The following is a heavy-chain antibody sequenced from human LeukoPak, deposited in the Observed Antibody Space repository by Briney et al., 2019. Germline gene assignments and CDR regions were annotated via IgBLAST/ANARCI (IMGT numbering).Heavy chain of an antibody. CDR3: ASVAATDASDI. Sequence: PGRSLRLSCAASGFTFSSYAMHWVRQAPGKGLEWVAVISYDGSNKYYADSVKGRFTISRDNSKNTLYLQMNSLRAEDTAVYYCASVAATDASDIWGQGTMVTVSS. J-gene: IGHJ3*02. CDR2: ISYDGSNK. V-gene: IGHV3-30*04. CDR1: GFTFSSYA. D-gene: IGHD2-15*01.